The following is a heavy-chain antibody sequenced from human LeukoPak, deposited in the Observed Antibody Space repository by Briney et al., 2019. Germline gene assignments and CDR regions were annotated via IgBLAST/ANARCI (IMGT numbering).Heavy chain of an antibody. J-gene: IGHJ4*02. CDR2: IYYSGST. V-gene: IGHV4-59*01. Sequence: SETLSLTCTVSVGSISRYYWRRIRQPPGMGLEWIGYIYYSGSTNYNPSLKSRVTISVDTSKNQFSLKLSSVTAADTGVYYCARGVMYSRVCSLDYWGQGTLVTVSS. CDR3: ARGVMYSRVCSLDY. D-gene: IGHD6-13*01. CDR1: VGSISRYY.